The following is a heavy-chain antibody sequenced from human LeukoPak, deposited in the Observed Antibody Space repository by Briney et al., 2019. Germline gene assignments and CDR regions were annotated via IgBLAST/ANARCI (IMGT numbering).Heavy chain of an antibody. J-gene: IGHJ5*02. V-gene: IGHV4-61*02. CDR2: IYTSGST. D-gene: IGHD3-3*01. CDR3: ARVWRGFWSGYSLPGWFDP. Sequence: SETLSLTCTVSGGSISSGSYYWSWIRQPAGKGLEWIGRIYTSGSTNYNPSLKSRVTISVDTSKNQFSLKLSSVTAADTAVYYCARVWRGFWSGYSLPGWFDPWGQGTLVTVSS. CDR1: GGSISSGSYY.